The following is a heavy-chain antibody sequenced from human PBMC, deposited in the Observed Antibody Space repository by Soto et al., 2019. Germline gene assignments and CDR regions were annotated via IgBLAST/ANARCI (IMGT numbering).Heavy chain of an antibody. J-gene: IGHJ6*02. Sequence: GGSLRLSCAASGFTFSSYGMHWVRQAPGKGLEWVAVISYDGSNKYYADSVKGRFTISRDNSKNTLYLQMNSLRAEDTAVYYCAKDGLARSSAQIVVVVAATPVYGIDVWGQGTTVTVSS. CDR2: ISYDGSNK. CDR1: GFTFSSYG. V-gene: IGHV3-30*18. D-gene: IGHD2-15*01. CDR3: AKDGLARSSAQIVVVVAATPVYGIDV.